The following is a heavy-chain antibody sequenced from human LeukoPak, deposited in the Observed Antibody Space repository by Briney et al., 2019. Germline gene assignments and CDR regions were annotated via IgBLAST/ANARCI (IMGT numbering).Heavy chain of an antibody. V-gene: IGHV3-48*03. Sequence: GGSLRLSCAACGFTFSSYEMNWVRQAPGKGLEWVSYISSSGSTIYYADSVRGRFTISRDNAKNSLYLQMNSLRAEDTAVYYCARDGGLGYDSSGYDYWGQGTLVTVSS. CDR3: ARDGGLGYDSSGYDY. CDR1: GFTFSSYE. CDR2: ISSSGSTI. D-gene: IGHD3-22*01. J-gene: IGHJ4*02.